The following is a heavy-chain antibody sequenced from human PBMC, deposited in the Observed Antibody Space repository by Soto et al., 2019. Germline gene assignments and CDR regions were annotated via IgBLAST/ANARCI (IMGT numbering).Heavy chain of an antibody. CDR3: ARGAVAAGDFDY. V-gene: IGHV3-33*01. CDR2: IWGDGSKK. Sequence: PGESLRLSCAASGSAFRTHGMHWVRQAPGKGLEWVAVIWGDGSKKYYADSVKGRFTISKDNSKNTLFLQMNTLRAEDTAVYYCARGAVAAGDFDYWGQGTLVTVSS. CDR1: GSAFRTHG. D-gene: IGHD2-15*01. J-gene: IGHJ4*02.